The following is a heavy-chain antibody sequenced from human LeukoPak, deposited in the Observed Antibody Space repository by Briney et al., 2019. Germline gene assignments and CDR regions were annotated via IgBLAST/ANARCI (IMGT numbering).Heavy chain of an antibody. V-gene: IGHV4-38-2*02. CDR3: AGYRKTAYYYYYYMDV. J-gene: IGHJ6*03. Sequence: PSETLSLTCTVSGYSISSGYYWGWIRQPPGKGLEWIGSIYHSGSTYYNPSLKSRVTISVDTSKDQFSLKLSSVTAADTAVYYCAGYRKTAYYYYYYMDVWGKGTTVTVSS. D-gene: IGHD1-1*01. CDR1: GYSISSGYY. CDR2: IYHSGST.